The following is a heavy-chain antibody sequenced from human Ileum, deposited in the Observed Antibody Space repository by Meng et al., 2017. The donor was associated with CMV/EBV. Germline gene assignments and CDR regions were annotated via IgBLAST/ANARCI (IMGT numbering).Heavy chain of an antibody. V-gene: IGHV1-2*06. Sequence: SCKTSGYTFPAYYVHWVRQSPGQGLEWMGRINPNTGGASYSQKFQDRVTITSDLSLRTVYMEMSSLTSDDTALYYCARDTSSGYYFHYWGRGTLVTVSS. CDR3: ARDTSSGYYFHY. CDR1: GYTFPAYY. CDR2: INPNTGGA. D-gene: IGHD3-22*01. J-gene: IGHJ4*01.